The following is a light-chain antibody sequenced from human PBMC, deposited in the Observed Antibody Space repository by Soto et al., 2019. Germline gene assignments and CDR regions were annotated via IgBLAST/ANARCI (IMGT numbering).Light chain of an antibody. CDR3: SSYANSNNYV. Sequence: QSALTQPPSASGSPGQSVTISCSGTSSDIGGYTYVSWYQHHPGKAPKLMIYEVSKRPSGVPDRFSGSKSGNTASLTVSGLQAEDEADYYCSSYANSNNYVFGTGNKLTVL. CDR2: EVS. V-gene: IGLV2-8*01. CDR1: SSDIGGYTY. J-gene: IGLJ1*01.